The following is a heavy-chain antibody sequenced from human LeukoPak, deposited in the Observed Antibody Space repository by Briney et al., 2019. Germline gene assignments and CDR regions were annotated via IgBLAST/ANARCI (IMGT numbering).Heavy chain of an antibody. CDR1: GFTFSYYS. V-gene: IGHV3-21*01. CDR2: IRSSSSSI. D-gene: IGHD5-18*01. Sequence: GGSLRLSCAASGFTFSYYSMNWVRQTPGKGLEWVSSIRSSSSSIYYADSVKGRFTISRDNAKNSLLLQMNSLRAEDTAVYYCARDISSLTRGYSYGSHYYYGMDVWGQGTLVTVSS. J-gene: IGHJ6*02. CDR3: ARDISSLTRGYSYGSHYYYGMDV.